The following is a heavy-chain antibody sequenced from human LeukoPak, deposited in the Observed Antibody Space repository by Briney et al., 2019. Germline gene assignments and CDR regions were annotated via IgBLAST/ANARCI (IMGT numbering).Heavy chain of an antibody. CDR2: VYTSGSP. D-gene: IGHD2-15*01. CDR1: GSSISSYY. J-gene: IGHJ4*02. CDR3: ASLVSGSGLTCSGGSCYGNYFDH. Sequence: SETLSLTCTVSGSSISSYYWSWIRQPAGEGLEWIGRVYTSGSPNSNPSLQSRVTMSVDTSKNQFSLKLTSVTAADTAVYYCASLVSGSGLTCSGGSCYGNYFDHWGQGILVTVSS. V-gene: IGHV4-4*07.